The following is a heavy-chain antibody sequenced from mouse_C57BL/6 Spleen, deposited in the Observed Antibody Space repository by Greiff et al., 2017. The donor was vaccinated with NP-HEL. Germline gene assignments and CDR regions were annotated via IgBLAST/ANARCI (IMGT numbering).Heavy chain of an antibody. CDR3: ARKRDYYGSTYYFDY. J-gene: IGHJ2*01. Sequence: VHLVESGPELVKPGASVKISCKASGYAFSSSWMNWVKQRPGKGLEWIGRIYPGDGDTNYNGKFKGKATLTADKSSSTAYMQLSSLTSEDSAVYFCARKRDYYGSTYYFDYWGQGTTLTVSS. V-gene: IGHV1-82*01. CDR2: IYPGDGDT. CDR1: GYAFSSSW. D-gene: IGHD1-1*01.